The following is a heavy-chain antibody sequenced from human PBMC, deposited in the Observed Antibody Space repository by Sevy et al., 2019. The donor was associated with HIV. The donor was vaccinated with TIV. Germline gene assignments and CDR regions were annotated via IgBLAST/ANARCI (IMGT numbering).Heavy chain of an antibody. V-gene: IGHV4-59*01. D-gene: IGHD3-22*01. CDR2: IYYSGST. J-gene: IGHJ5*02. CDR1: GDSISNYF. Sequence: SESLSLTCTVSGDSISNYFWSWIRQPPGKELEWIGYIYYSGSTNYNPSLKSRVTISVDTSKNQFSLRLNSVTAADTAVYYCARDYHDYRPRGFDPWGQGTQVTVSS. CDR3: ARDYHDYRPRGFDP.